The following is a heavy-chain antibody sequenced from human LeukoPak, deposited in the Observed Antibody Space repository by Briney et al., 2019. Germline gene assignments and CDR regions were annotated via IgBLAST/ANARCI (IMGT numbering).Heavy chain of an antibody. Sequence: SETLSLTCTVSGGSIISSSYYWGWIRQPPGKGLEWIGSIYYSGNTDYNPSLKSRVTISVDTSKNQFSLKLSSVTAADTAVYYCARDMYSSRRSYHMDVWGKGTTVTISS. V-gene: IGHV4-39*07. CDR3: ARDMYSSRRSYHMDV. J-gene: IGHJ6*03. CDR2: IYYSGNT. D-gene: IGHD2-2*01. CDR1: GGSIISSSYY.